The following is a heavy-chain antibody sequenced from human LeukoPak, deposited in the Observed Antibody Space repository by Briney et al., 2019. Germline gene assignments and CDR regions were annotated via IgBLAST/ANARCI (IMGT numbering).Heavy chain of an antibody. Sequence: GGSLRLSCAASGFTFSSYSMNWVRQAPGKGGEWVSSISSSSSYIYYADSVKGGFTISRDKDKNSLYLQMNRLRAEDTAVYYCARPGYCSSTSCYMASGSFDYWGQGTLVTVSS. J-gene: IGHJ4*02. CDR1: GFTFSSYS. CDR3: ARPGYCSSTSCYMASGSFDY. V-gene: IGHV3-21*01. CDR2: ISSSSSYI. D-gene: IGHD2-2*02.